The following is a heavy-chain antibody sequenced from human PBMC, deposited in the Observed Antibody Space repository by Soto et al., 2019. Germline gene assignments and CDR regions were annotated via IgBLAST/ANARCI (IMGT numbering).Heavy chain of an antibody. J-gene: IGHJ4*02. CDR1: GGSISSYY. V-gene: IGHV4-59*01. CDR3: ARGTFGVVKD. D-gene: IGHD3-3*01. CDR2: MYYIGST. Sequence: QVQLQESGPGLVKPSETLSLTCTVSGGSISSYYWSWIRQPPGKGLEWIGYMYYIGSTNYNPSLKSRVTISIDTSRNQFSLKLSSVTAADTAVYYCARGTFGVVKDWGQGTLVTVSS.